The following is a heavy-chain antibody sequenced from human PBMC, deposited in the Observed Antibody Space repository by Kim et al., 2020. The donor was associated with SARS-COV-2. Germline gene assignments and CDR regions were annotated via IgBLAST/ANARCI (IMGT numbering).Heavy chain of an antibody. J-gene: IGHJ2*01. CDR3: ARLVPYHYDRNGYYGWYFDL. CDR2: TYPGDSST. D-gene: IGHD3-22*01. V-gene: IGHV5-51*01. CDR1: GYNFAAYW. Sequence: GESLKISCKASGYNFAAYWIAWMRQMPGKGLEWMGSTYPGDSSTRYSPSFQGQVTVSADKSINTAYLQWRSLKASDTAMYYCARLVPYHYDRNGYYGWYFDLWGRGTLVTVSS.